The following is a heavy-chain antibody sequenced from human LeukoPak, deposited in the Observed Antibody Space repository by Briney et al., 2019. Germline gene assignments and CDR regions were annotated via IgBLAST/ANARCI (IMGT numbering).Heavy chain of an antibody. CDR1: GGTFSSYA. D-gene: IGHD3-10*01. CDR3: ASGVVVREVISYYGMDV. J-gene: IGHJ6*04. Sequence: SVKVSCKASGGTFSSYAISWVRQAPGQGLEWMGGIIPIFGTANYAQKFQGRVTITADKSTSTAYMELSSLRSEDTAVYYCASGVVVREVISYYGMDVWGKGTTVTVSS. CDR2: IIPIFGTA. V-gene: IGHV1-69*06.